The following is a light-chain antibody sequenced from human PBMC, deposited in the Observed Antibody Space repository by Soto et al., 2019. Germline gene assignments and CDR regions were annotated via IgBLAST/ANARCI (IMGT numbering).Light chain of an antibody. Sequence: QAVLTQPASVSGSPWQSITISFTGSSNEIGGFNYVSWYQQFPCKAPKLIIYDVTNRPSGVFDRFSGSKSGNAAYLSISGLQAEDEADYYCCSYARSVTYVFGAGTKVTVL. CDR2: DVT. CDR3: CSYARSVTYV. V-gene: IGLV2-14*03. J-gene: IGLJ1*01. CDR1: SNEIGGFNY.